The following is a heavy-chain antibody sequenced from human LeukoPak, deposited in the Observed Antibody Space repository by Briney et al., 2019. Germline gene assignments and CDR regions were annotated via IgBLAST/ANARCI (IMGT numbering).Heavy chain of an antibody. V-gene: IGHV3-23*01. D-gene: IGHD6-19*01. CDR3: AKGTGGIAVAGTRFDY. J-gene: IGHJ4*02. Sequence: GGSLRLSCAASGFTFSSYAMSWVRQAPGKGLEWVSAISGSGGSTYYADSVKGRFTISRDNSKNTLYLQMNSLRAEDTAVYYCAKGTGGIAVAGTRFDYWGQGTLVTVSS. CDR2: ISGSGGST. CDR1: GFTFSSYA.